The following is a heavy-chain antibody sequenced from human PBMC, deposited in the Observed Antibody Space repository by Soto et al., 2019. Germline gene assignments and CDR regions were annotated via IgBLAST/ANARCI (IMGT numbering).Heavy chain of an antibody. J-gene: IGHJ6*02. CDR3: VRDTAYCSGGTCYSSHDMDV. CDR1: GFTFSSYA. V-gene: IGHV3-30*04. D-gene: IGHD2-15*01. CDR2: ISYDGRNK. Sequence: QVQLVESGGGVVQPGRSLRLSCAASGFTFSSYAMHWVRQAPGKGLEWVAVISYDGRNKYYADSVKGRFTISRDNSKNTLYLEMNSLRVEDTAVYHSVRDTAYCSGGTCYSSHDMDVWGQGTTVTVSS.